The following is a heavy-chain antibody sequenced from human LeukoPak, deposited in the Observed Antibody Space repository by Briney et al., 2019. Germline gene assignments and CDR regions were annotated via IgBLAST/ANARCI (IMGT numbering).Heavy chain of an antibody. CDR3: AQNGAAVDGWDAYYYYGMDV. J-gene: IGHJ6*02. D-gene: IGHD5-24*01. Sequence: ASVKVSCKASGYTFTGYYMHWVRQAPGQGLEWMGWINPNSGGTNYAQKFQGRVTMTRDTSISTAYMELSRLRSDDTAVYYCAQNGAAVDGWDAYYYYGMDVLGQGTTVTVSS. CDR1: GYTFTGYY. CDR2: INPNSGGT. V-gene: IGHV1-2*02.